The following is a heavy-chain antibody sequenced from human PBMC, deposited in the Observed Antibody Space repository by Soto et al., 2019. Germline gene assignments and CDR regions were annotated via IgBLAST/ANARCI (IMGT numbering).Heavy chain of an antibody. V-gene: IGHV1-18*01. J-gene: IGHJ6*03. CDR3: ARGVVVAATNYYYYMDV. CDR1: GYTFTSYG. D-gene: IGHD2-15*01. CDR2: ISAYNGNT. Sequence: ASVKVSCTASGYTFTSYGISWVRQAPGQGLEWMGWISAYNGNTNYAQKLQGRVTMTTDTSTSTAYMELRSLRSDDTAVYYCARGVVVAATNYYYYMDVWGKGTTVTVSS.